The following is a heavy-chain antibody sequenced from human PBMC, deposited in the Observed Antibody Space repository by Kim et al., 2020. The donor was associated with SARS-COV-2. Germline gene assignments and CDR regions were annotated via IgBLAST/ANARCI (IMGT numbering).Heavy chain of an antibody. CDR1: GYTFTSYY. J-gene: IGHJ4*02. Sequence: DSVKVSCKASGYTFTSYYMHWVRQAPGQGLEWMGIINPSGGSTSYAQKFQGRVTMTRDTSTSTVYMELSSLRSEDTAVYYCARDRSPAYFDYWGQGTLVTVSS. CDR3: ARDRSPAYFDY. V-gene: IGHV1-46*01. CDR2: INPSGGST.